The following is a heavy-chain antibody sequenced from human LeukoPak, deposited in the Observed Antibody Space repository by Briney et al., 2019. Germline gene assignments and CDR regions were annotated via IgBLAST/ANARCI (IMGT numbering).Heavy chain of an antibody. D-gene: IGHD6-13*01. CDR2: IYSDGST. CDR3: ASRLSSCMFDY. Sequence: SGGSLRLYCEASRFTFSSYSMTWVRQAPGKGLKWVSIIYSDGSTYYADSVKGRFTISRDNSKNTLYLQMNSLRAEDTAVYYCASRLSSCMFDYWGQGTLVTVSS. V-gene: IGHV3-66*01. J-gene: IGHJ4*02. CDR1: RFTFSSYS.